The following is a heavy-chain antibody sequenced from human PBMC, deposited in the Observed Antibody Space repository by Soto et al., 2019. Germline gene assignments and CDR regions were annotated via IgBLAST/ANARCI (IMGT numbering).Heavy chain of an antibody. D-gene: IGHD1-20*01. J-gene: IGHJ6*02. CDR3: ARHERARYNWNESPYYYYGMDV. Sequence: SETLSLTCTVSGGSISSSSYYWGWIRQPPGKGLEWIGSIYYSGSTYYNPSLKSRVTISVDTSKNQFSLKLSSVTAADTAVYYCARHERARYNWNESPYYYYGMDVWGQGTTVTVSS. CDR2: IYYSGST. V-gene: IGHV4-39*01. CDR1: GGSISSSSYY.